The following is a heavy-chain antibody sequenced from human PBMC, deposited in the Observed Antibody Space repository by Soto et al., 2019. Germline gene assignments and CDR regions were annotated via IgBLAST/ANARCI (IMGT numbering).Heavy chain of an antibody. J-gene: IGHJ3*01. D-gene: IGHD6-6*01. V-gene: IGHV4-34*02. CDR2: VNHRGTT. Sequence: QVELKQWGAGVLKSSETLSLTCAVNGGSVTGYYWTYIRQSPEKGLEWNGEVNHRGTTTYNPSLNSRVHLSLDASNNQYSPKLGTVTAADTDIYYFARSTPFSSFRGFNVWGQGKMATDSS. CDR1: GGSVTGYY. CDR3: ARSTPFSSFRGFNV.